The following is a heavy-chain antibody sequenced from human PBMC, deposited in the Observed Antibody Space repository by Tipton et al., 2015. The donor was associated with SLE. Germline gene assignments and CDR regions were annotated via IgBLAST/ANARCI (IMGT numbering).Heavy chain of an antibody. J-gene: IGHJ6*03. Sequence: SLRLSCAASGFTFDDYAMHWVRQAPGKGLEWVSGISWNSAYIGYVDSVKGRFTISRDNAKNSLYLQMDSLRAEDTALYYCARDPFYYYYYMDVWGKGTTVTVSS. V-gene: IGHV3-9*01. CDR2: ISWNSAYI. CDR1: GFTFDDYA. CDR3: ARDPFYYYYYMDV.